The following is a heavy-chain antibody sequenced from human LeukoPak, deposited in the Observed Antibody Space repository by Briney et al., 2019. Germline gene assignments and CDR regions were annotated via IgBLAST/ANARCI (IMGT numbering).Heavy chain of an antibody. J-gene: IGHJ4*02. D-gene: IGHD3-3*01. V-gene: IGHV3-30*18. CDR1: RFIFSSYG. Sequence: PGGSLRLSCAASRFIFSSYGMHWVRQAPGKGLEWVAVISYDGSNKYYADSVKGRFTISRDNSKNTLYLQMNSLRAEDTAVYYCAKGTDWSGYYCFDYWGQGTLVTVSS. CDR3: AKGTDWSGYYCFDY. CDR2: ISYDGSNK.